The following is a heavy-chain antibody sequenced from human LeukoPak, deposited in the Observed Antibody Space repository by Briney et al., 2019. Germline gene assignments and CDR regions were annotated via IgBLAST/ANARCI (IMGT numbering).Heavy chain of an antibody. CDR1: GFTFSSYA. CDR3: ARVPYADFWSGGFDH. V-gene: IGHV3-30-3*01. CDR2: ISYDGSNK. Sequence: GRSLRLSCAASGFTFSSYAMHWVRQAPGKGLEWVAVISYDGSNKYYADSVKGRFTISRDNAKNTLYLQMSSLRAEDTAVYYCARVPYADFWSGGFDHWGQGTQVTVSS. J-gene: IGHJ4*02. D-gene: IGHD3-3*01.